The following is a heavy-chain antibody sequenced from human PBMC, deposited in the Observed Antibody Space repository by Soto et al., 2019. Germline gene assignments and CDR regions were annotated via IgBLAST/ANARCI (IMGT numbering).Heavy chain of an antibody. D-gene: IGHD3-16*02. CDR3: AKGLSNYEYVWGSDRSRDLDP. CDR2: MDSNSGNT. J-gene: IGHJ5*02. Sequence: ASLKDSCNASVYTFTSYDINWVRQATGQGLEWMRWMDSNSGNTGYAKKYQGRVTMTRNTSISTAYIELSSLRSEDTAVYYCAKGLSNYEYVWGSDRSRDLDPWGQGTLVTVSS. V-gene: IGHV1-8*01. CDR1: VYTFTSYD.